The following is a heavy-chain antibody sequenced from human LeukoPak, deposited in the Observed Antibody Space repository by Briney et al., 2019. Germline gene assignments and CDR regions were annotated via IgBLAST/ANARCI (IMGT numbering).Heavy chain of an antibody. D-gene: IGHD1-26*01. CDR3: AKTRGLVGATTYYYYGMDV. CDR1: GFTFSSYA. CDR2: ISGSGGST. J-gene: IGHJ6*02. V-gene: IGHV3-23*01. Sequence: GGSLRLSCAASGFTFSSYAMSWVRQAPGKGLEWVSAISGSGGSTYYADSVKGRFTISRDNSKNTLYLQMNSLRAEDTAVYYCAKTRGLVGATTYYYYGMDVWGQGTTVTVSS.